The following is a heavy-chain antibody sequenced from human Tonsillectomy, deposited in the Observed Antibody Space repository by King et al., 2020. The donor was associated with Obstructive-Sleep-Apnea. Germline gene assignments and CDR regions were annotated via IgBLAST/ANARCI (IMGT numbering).Heavy chain of an antibody. CDR3: ARGLWFGESYYYGMDV. V-gene: IGHV1-2*02. CDR1: GYTFTGYY. CDR2: INPNSGGT. J-gene: IGHJ6*02. D-gene: IGHD3-10*01. Sequence: QLVQSGAEVKKPGASVKVSCKASGYTFTGYYMHWVRQAPGQGLEWMGWINPNSGGTNYAQKVQGRFNMTRDTSISTAYMKLSRLRSDDTAVYYCARGLWFGESYYYGMDVWGQGTTVTVSS.